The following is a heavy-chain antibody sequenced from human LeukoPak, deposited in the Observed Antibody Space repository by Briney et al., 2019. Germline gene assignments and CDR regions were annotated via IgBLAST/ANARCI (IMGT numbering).Heavy chain of an antibody. CDR3: ASSGYSYGYYFDY. CDR1: GGSISSGSYY. D-gene: IGHD5-18*01. J-gene: IGHJ4*02. CDR2: IYTSGST. V-gene: IGHV4-61*02. Sequence: SETLSLTCTVSGGSISSGSYYWRWIRQPAGKGLEWIGRIYTSGSTNYNPSLKSRVTIPVDTSKNQFSLKLSSVTAADTAVYYCASSGYSYGYYFDYWGQGTLVTVSS.